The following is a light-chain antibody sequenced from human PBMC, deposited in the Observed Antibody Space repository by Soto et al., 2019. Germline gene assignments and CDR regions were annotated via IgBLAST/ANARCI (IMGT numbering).Light chain of an antibody. V-gene: IGKV3-11*01. Sequence: EIVLTQSPATLSLSPGERATLFCRANQSVSTYLAWYQQKIGQPPRLLIYDTSIRATGIPARFSGSGSGTDFTLTISSLEPEDFAVYYCQQRSNWPPVITFGQGTRLEIK. CDR3: QQRSNWPPVIT. CDR2: DTS. J-gene: IGKJ5*01. CDR1: QSVSTY.